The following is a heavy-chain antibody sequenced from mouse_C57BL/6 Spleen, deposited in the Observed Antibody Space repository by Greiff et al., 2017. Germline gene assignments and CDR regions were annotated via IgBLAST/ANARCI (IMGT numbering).Heavy chain of an antibody. J-gene: IGHJ1*03. CDR3: ARVAVVATGYFDV. V-gene: IGHV5-16*01. CDR2: INYDGSST. CDR1: GFTFSDYY. Sequence: EVKLLESEGGLVQPGSSMKLSCTASGFTFSDYYMAWVRQVPEKGLEWVANINYDGSSTYYLDSLKSRFIISRDNAKNILYLQMSSLKSEDTATYYCARVAVVATGYFDVWGTGTTVTVSS. D-gene: IGHD1-1*01.